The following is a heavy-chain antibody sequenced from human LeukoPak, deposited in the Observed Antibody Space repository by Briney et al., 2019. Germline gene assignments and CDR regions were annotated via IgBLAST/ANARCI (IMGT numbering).Heavy chain of an antibody. CDR2: IYSGGST. CDR1: GFTFSSYA. D-gene: IGHD3-22*01. CDR3: AREIYDSSGYFDY. Sequence: PGGSLRLSCAASGFTFSSYAMSWVRQAPGKGLEWVSVIYSGGSTYYADSVKGRFTISRDNSKNTLYLQMNSLRAEDTAVYYCAREIYDSSGYFDYWGQGTLVTVSS. J-gene: IGHJ4*02. V-gene: IGHV3-66*01.